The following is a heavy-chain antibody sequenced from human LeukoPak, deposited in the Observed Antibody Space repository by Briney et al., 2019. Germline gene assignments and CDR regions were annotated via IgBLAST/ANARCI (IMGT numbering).Heavy chain of an antibody. CDR3: ARDTPTMVRGVIITREPFDY. CDR2: INPNSGGT. CDR1: GYTFTGYY. D-gene: IGHD3-10*01. J-gene: IGHJ4*02. Sequence: GASVKVSCKASGYTFTGYYMHWVRQAPGQGLEWMGWINPNSGGTNYAQKFQGRVTMTRDTSISTAYMELSRLRSDDTAVYYCARDTPTMVRGVIITREPFDYWGRGTLVTVSS. V-gene: IGHV1-2*02.